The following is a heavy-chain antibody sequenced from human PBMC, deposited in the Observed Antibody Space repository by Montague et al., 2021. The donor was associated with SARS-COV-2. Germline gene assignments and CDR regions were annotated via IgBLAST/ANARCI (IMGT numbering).Heavy chain of an antibody. V-gene: IGHV4-61*09. Sequence: TLSLTCTVSGDSMTSASYFWTWIRQPAGKGLEWIGHIQTSGTSNYNPSLKGRVTMSTDTSKNQFSLELRSVTATGTAVYFCARDRPESWRISPGLAGLFATLVHSASGMDVWGQGTTVTVS. D-gene: IGHD2-8*01. CDR1: GDSMTSASYF. CDR3: ARDRPESWRISPGLAGLFATLVHSASGMDV. J-gene: IGHJ6*02. CDR2: IQTSGTS.